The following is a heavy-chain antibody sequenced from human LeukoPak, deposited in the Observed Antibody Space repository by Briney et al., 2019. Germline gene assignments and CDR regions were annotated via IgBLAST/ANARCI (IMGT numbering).Heavy chain of an antibody. J-gene: IGHJ6*02. V-gene: IGHV1-18*01. CDR2: ISAYNGNT. D-gene: IGHD2-15*01. Sequence: ASVTVSCTASGYTFTGYGISWVRQAPGQGLEWMGWISAYNGNTNYAQKLQGRVTMTTDTSTSTAYMELRSLRSDDTAVYYCARDPPRIVVVVAATNYYGMDVWGQGTTVTVSS. CDR3: ARDPPRIVVVVAATNYYGMDV. CDR1: GYTFTGYG.